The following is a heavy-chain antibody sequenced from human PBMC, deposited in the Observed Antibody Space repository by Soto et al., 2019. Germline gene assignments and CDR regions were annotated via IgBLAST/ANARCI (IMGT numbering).Heavy chain of an antibody. V-gene: IGHV3-23*01. J-gene: IGHJ4*02. CDR1: GFTFSNYA. CDR2: ISGSGGTT. CDR3: AKFFVETGSNSGWPWSFHY. D-gene: IGHD6-25*01. Sequence: EVQLLESGGGLVQPGRSLRLSCAASGFTFSNYAMSWVRQAPGQGLDWVSAISGSGGTTYYADSVKGRFTISRDNSKNTLFLQMNSLRADDAAVHYCAKFFVETGSNSGWPWSFHYWGQGTLVTVSS.